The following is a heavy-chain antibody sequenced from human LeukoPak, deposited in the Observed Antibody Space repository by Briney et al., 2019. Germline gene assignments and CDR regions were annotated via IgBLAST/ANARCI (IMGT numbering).Heavy chain of an antibody. J-gene: IGHJ4*02. CDR3: ASGVNDYGDFYFDY. CDR2: INPKSGGT. V-gene: IGHV1-2*02. D-gene: IGHD4-17*01. Sequence: GASVKVSCKASGYTFTGYYMHWVRQAPGQGLEWMGWINPKSGGTNYAQKFQGRVTMTRDTSITTAHMELSRLRSDDMAVYYCASGVNDYGDFYFDYWGQGTLVTVSS. CDR1: GYTFTGYY.